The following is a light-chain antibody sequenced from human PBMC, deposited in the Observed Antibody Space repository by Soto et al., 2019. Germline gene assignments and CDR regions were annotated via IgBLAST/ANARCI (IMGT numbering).Light chain of an antibody. Sequence: QSALTQPASVSGSPGQSITISCTGTSSDVGGYNFVSWYQHHPDKAPKLIIFEVSNRPSGVSNRLSCSKSGNTASLTISGLQADDEADYHCSSYTASLTVVFGGGTKLTVL. CDR1: SSDVGGYNF. CDR2: EVS. CDR3: SSYTASLTVV. V-gene: IGLV2-14*01. J-gene: IGLJ2*01.